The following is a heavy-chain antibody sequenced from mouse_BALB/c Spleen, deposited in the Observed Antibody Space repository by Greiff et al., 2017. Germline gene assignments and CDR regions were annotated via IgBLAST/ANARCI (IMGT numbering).Heavy chain of an antibody. CDR1: GYTFTSYV. CDR2: INPYNDGT. CDR3: AREDYYGSSSFAY. D-gene: IGHD1-1*01. Sequence: EVQLKESGPELVKPGASVKMSCKASGYTFTSYVMHWVKQKPGQGLEWIGYINPYNDGTKYNEKFKGKATLTSDKSSSTAYMELSSLTSEDSAVYYCAREDYYGSSSFAYWGQGTLVTVSA. V-gene: IGHV1-14*01. J-gene: IGHJ3*01.